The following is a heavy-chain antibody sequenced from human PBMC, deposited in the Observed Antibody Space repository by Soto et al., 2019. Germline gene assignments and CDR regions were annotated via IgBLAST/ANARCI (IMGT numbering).Heavy chain of an antibody. J-gene: IGHJ5*01. D-gene: IGHD4-17*01. CDR2: ISAYNGNT. V-gene: IGHV1-18*01. CDR3: EGDRVPSTVTTRGWFVS. CDR1: GYTFTSYG. Sequence: QVQLVQSGAEVKKPGATVKVSCKASGYTFTSYGISWVRQAPGQGLEWMGWISAYNGNTNYAQKLQGRVTMTTDTFTITAYMELSSLRSDDTAVYYCEGDRVPSTVTTRGWFVSWGQGTLVTVSS.